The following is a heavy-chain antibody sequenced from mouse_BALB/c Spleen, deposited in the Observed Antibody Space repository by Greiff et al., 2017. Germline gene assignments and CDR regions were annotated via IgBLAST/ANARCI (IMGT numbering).Heavy chain of an antibody. CDR2: IWAGGST. Sequence: QVQLQQSGPGLVAPSQSLSITCTVSGFSFTSYGVHWVRQPPGKGLEWLGVIWAGGSTNYNSALMSRLSISKDNSKSQVFLKMNSLQTDDTAMYYCTRDGITYWYFDVWGAGTTVTVSS. CDR1: GFSFTSYG. J-gene: IGHJ1*01. V-gene: IGHV2-9*02. CDR3: TRDGITYWYFDV. D-gene: IGHD1-1*01.